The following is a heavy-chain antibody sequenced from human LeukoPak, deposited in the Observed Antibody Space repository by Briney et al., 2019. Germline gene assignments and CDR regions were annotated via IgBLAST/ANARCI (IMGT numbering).Heavy chain of an antibody. Sequence: TGGSLRLSCAASGFTFSSYWMSWVRQAPGKGLEWVANIKQDGSEKYYVDSVKGRFTISRDNAKNSLYLQMNSLRAEDTAVYYCARGALGSTFGGVIVRYNWFDPWGQGTLVTVSS. CDR2: IKQDGSEK. J-gene: IGHJ5*02. V-gene: IGHV3-7*01. CDR3: ARGALGSTFGGVIVRYNWFDP. D-gene: IGHD3-16*02. CDR1: GFTFSSYW.